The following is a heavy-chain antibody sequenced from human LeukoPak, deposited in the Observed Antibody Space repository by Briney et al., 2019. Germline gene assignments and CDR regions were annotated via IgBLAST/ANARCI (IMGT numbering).Heavy chain of an antibody. CDR3: ARDPLPGIAVAGPRPYYFDY. CDR1: GYTFTSYA. V-gene: IGHV7-4-1*02. J-gene: IGHJ4*02. CDR2: INTNTGNP. Sequence: ASVKVSCKASGYTFTSYAMNWVRQAPGQGLEWMGWINTNTGNPTYAQGFTGRFVFSLDTSVSTAYLQISSLKAEDTAVYYCARDPLPGIAVAGPRPYYFDYWGQGTLVTVSS. D-gene: IGHD6-19*01.